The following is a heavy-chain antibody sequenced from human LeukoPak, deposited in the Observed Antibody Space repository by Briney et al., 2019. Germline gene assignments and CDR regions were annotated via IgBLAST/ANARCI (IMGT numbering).Heavy chain of an antibody. D-gene: IGHD6-13*01. Sequence: GGSLRLSCAASGFTFIDAWMSWVRQAPGKGLEWVGRIKSKAGGGTPDYAAPVKGRFTISRDDSQNTLYVRMDSLTTDDTAVYYCATIRDSSSWAFDYWGQGTLVTVSS. CDR3: ATIRDSSSWAFDY. J-gene: IGHJ4*02. CDR2: IKSKAGGGTP. CDR1: GFTFIDAW. V-gene: IGHV3-15*01.